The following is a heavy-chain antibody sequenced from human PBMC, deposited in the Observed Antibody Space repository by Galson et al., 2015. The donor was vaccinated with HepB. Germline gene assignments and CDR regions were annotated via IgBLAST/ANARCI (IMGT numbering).Heavy chain of an antibody. Sequence: SVKVSCKASGSTFTSYGISWVRQAPGQGLEWMGWISAYNGNTNYAQKLQGRVTMTTDTSTSTAYMELRSLRSDDTAVYYCARDLQDRSAAGPRNHEFDYWGQGTLVTVSS. V-gene: IGHV1-18*04. CDR1: GSTFTSYG. CDR3: ARDLQDRSAAGPRNHEFDY. CDR2: ISAYNGNT. D-gene: IGHD6-13*01. J-gene: IGHJ4*02.